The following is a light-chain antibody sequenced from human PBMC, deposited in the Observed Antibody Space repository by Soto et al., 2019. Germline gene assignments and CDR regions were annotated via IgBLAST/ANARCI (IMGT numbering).Light chain of an antibody. CDR3: QQYNNWTGT. Sequence: IVMTQSPATLSVSPGERATLSCRASQSLNRDLAWYQQKPGQSPRLLIFGASIRATGIPARFSGSGSGTECTLTIGRLQYEDGSLYDGQQYNNWTGTFGQGTKVDIK. CDR1: QSLNRD. J-gene: IGKJ1*01. V-gene: IGKV3-15*01. CDR2: GAS.